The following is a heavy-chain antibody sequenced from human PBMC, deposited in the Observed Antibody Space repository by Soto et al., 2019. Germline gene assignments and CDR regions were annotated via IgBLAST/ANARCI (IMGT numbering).Heavy chain of an antibody. V-gene: IGHV4-31*03. J-gene: IGHJ5*02. CDR2: IFHSGTT. CDR3: ATGRWGAYGSPAGGFAP. D-gene: IGHD3-16*01. CDR1: GGSISSPGYY. Sequence: QVRLQESGPGLVKPSKTLSLTCSVSGGSISSPGYYWTWIRQQPGKSLEWIGHIFHSGTTSYNPSLQSRVTISSETSENQCSLNLTSVTAADTAVYFCATGRWGAYGSPAGGFAPWGRGTLVSVSS.